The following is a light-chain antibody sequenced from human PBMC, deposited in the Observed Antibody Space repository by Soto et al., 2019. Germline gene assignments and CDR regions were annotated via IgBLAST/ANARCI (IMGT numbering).Light chain of an antibody. CDR1: QGISNY. CDR3: QNYISAPIT. V-gene: IGKV1-27*01. Sequence: DIQMTQSPCSLCASVGESVAITRRASQGISNYLAWYQQKPGQVPKLLIYVASTLQSGVPSRFSGRGSGTDFSLAISSLQPEDVAPYYCQNYISAPITFGQGTRLEIK. CDR2: VAS. J-gene: IGKJ5*01.